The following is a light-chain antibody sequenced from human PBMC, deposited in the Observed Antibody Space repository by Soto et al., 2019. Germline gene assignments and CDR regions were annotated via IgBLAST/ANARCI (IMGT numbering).Light chain of an antibody. Sequence: QSALTQPASVSGSPGQSITISCTGTSTDIGGYSYVSWYQQHPGKAPKLIIYEVYNRPSGVSNRFSGSKSGNTASLTISGLQAEDEAEYYCCSYAGSRTHVLFGGGTKLTVL. J-gene: IGLJ2*01. V-gene: IGLV2-14*01. CDR3: CSYAGSRTHVL. CDR1: STDIGGYSY. CDR2: EVY.